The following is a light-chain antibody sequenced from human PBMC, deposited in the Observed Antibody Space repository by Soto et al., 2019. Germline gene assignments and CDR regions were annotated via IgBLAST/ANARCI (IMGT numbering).Light chain of an antibody. V-gene: IGLV2-14*01. CDR1: KNDIGVYDY. CDR2: EVS. Sequence: QSALTQPPSASGSPGQSVTISCTGTKNDIGVYDYVSWYQQHPGKAPKLMIYEVSNRPSGVSNRFSGSKSGNTASLTISGLQAEDEADYYCSSYTSSSPYVFGTGTKVTVL. J-gene: IGLJ1*01. CDR3: SSYTSSSPYV.